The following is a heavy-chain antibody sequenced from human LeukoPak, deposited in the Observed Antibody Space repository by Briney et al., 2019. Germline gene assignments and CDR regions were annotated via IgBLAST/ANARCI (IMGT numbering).Heavy chain of an antibody. D-gene: IGHD2-15*01. CDR2: TYPGGSDT. CDR1: GYSFTIYW. V-gene: IGHV5-51*01. J-gene: IGHJ4*02. CDR3: ARLYCSGSTCYMGVDY. Sequence: GESLKISCKGSGYSFTIYWIAWVRQMPGKGRGWMGITYPGGSDTRYSPSFQGQVTISADKPISTDYLQWSSLKASDSAMYYCARLYCSGSTCYMGVDYWGQGTLVTVSS.